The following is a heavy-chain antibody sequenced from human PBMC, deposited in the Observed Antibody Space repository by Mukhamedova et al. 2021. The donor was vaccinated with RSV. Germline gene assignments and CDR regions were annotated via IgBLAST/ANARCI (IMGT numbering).Heavy chain of an antibody. J-gene: IGHJ5*02. Sequence: AEYMGGRFTISRDNAKNSLYLQMNSLRAEDTAVYYCARDSYSPPLAWGQGTLVTVPS. CDR3: ARDSYSPPLA. V-gene: IGHV3-11*05. D-gene: IGHD2-15*01.